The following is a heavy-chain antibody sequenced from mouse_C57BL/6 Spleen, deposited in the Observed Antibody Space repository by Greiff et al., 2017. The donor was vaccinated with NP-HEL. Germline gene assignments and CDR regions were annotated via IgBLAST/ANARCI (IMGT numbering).Heavy chain of an antibody. J-gene: IGHJ2*01. D-gene: IGHD4-1*01. Sequence: VQLQQSGAELVRPGASVTLSCKASGYTFTDYEMHWVKQTPVHGLEWIGAIDPETGGTAYNQKFKGKAILTADKSSSTAYMELRSLTSEDSAVYYCTRGGEPNWADYWGQGTTLTVSS. V-gene: IGHV1-15*01. CDR1: GYTFTDYE. CDR2: IDPETGGT. CDR3: TRGGEPNWADY.